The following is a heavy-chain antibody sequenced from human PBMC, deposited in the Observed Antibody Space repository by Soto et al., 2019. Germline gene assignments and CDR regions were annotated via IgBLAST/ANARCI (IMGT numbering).Heavy chain of an antibody. D-gene: IGHD3-16*02. CDR2: INHSGST. Sequence: QVHLQQWGAGLLKPSETLSLTCAVSGVSFTDYYWTWILQPPGKGLEWMGEINHSGSTNYNPALKNRVTISLDTSQNQFSLKVNSVTAADTAVYFCARVRARLLSHAFDFWGQGTLVTVSS. CDR3: ARVRARLLSHAFDF. CDR1: GVSFTDYY. V-gene: IGHV4-34*01. J-gene: IGHJ3*01.